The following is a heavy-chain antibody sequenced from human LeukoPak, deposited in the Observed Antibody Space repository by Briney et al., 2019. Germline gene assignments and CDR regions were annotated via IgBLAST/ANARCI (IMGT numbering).Heavy chain of an antibody. Sequence: SETLSLTCTVSGGSISSSSYYWGWIRQPPGKGLEWIGSIYYSGSTYYNPSLKSRVTISVDTSKNQFSLKLSSVTAADTAVYYCASPQGTWSSSSIPTWGQGTLVTVSS. V-gene: IGHV4-39*07. CDR1: GGSISSSSYY. CDR3: ASPQGTWSSSSIPT. CDR2: IYYSGST. J-gene: IGHJ4*02. D-gene: IGHD6-6*01.